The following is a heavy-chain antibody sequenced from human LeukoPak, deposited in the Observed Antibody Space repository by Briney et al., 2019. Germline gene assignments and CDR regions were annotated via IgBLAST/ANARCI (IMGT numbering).Heavy chain of an antibody. D-gene: IGHD3-22*01. CDR1: GGSISSSSYY. CDR2: IYNSGST. V-gene: IGHV4-61*02. CDR3: ARDTYHYDSSGYYWFDP. J-gene: IGHJ5*02. Sequence: SETLSLTCTVSGGSISSSSYYWSWIRQPAGKGLEWIGRIYNSGSTNYSPSLKSRVTMSLDTSKNQFSLKLSSVTAADTAIYYCARDTYHYDSSGYYWFDPWGQGTLVTVSS.